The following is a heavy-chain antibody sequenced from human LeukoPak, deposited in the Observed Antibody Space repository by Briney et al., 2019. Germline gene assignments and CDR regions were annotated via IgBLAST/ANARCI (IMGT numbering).Heavy chain of an antibody. CDR2: ISYDGSNK. V-gene: IGHV3-30*18. J-gene: IGHJ3*02. D-gene: IGHD6-19*01. CDR3: AKLGAVAGTGDAFDI. CDR1: GFTFSSYG. Sequence: GGSLRLSCAASGFTFSSYGMHWVRQAPAKGLEWVAVISYDGSNKSYTDSVTGRFTISRDNSKNTLYLQMNSLRAEDTAVYYCAKLGAVAGTGDAFDIWGQGTMVTVSS.